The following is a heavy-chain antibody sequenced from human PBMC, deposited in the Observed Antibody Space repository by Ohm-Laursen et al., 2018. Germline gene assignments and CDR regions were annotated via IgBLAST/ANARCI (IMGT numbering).Heavy chain of an antibody. V-gene: IGHV4-59*02. Sequence: GTLSLTCSVSGGSVSTYYWSWIRQPPGKGLEWIGYIYYSGSTNYNPSLKSRVTISVDTSKNQFSLKLNSVTAADTAVYYCARETRYYYDSSGYFPVAFDIWGQGTMVTVSS. CDR3: ARETRYYYDSSGYFPVAFDI. D-gene: IGHD3-22*01. CDR1: GGSVSTYY. J-gene: IGHJ3*02. CDR2: IYYSGST.